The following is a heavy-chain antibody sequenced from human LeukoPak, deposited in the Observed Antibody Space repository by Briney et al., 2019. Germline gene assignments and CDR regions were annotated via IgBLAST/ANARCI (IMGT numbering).Heavy chain of an antibody. Sequence: SETLSLTYTGSGGSISSYYWSWIRQPPGKGLEWIGYIYYSGSTNYNPSLKSRVTISVDTSENQFSLKLSSVTAADTAVYYCARGSKAARNDAFDIWGQGTMVTVSS. J-gene: IGHJ3*02. CDR3: ARGSKAARNDAFDI. D-gene: IGHD6-6*01. CDR1: GGSISSYY. V-gene: IGHV4-59*01. CDR2: IYYSGST.